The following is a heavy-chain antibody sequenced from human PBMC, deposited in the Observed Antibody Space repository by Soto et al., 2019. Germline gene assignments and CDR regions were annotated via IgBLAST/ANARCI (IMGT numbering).Heavy chain of an antibody. Sequence: QVQVVESGGGVAQPGRSLRLSCTVSGFIFNNYGMQWVRQAPGKGLEWVAVISEDGSRKYYADSVKGRFTISRDNSKNTLYRQMNSLRAEDTAVYYCTKGCGRGFDLCGSWGQGTLVTVSS. CDR1: GFIFNNYG. CDR3: TKGCGRGFDLCGS. CDR2: ISEDGSRK. D-gene: IGHD5-12*01. J-gene: IGHJ5*02. V-gene: IGHV3-30*18.